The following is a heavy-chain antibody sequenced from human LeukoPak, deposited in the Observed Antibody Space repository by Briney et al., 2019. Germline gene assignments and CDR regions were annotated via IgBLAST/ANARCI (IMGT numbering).Heavy chain of an antibody. Sequence: GESLKISCKGSGYSFTSYWIGWVRQMPGKGLEWMGIIYPGDSDTRYSPSFQGQVTISADKSISTAYLQWSSLKASDTAMYYCARHRPIGSSYDSSGSLFDYWGQGTLVTVSS. D-gene: IGHD3-22*01. CDR2: IYPGDSDT. CDR3: ARHRPIGSSYDSSGSLFDY. CDR1: GYSFTSYW. V-gene: IGHV5-51*01. J-gene: IGHJ4*02.